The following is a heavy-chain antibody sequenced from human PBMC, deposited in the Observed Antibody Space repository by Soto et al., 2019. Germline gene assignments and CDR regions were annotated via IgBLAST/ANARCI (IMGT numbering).Heavy chain of an antibody. Sequence: GGSLRLSCAASGFTFSSYGMHWVRQALGKGLEWVAVISDDGRNKDYADSVKGRFTISRDNSKNTLYLQMNSLRIEDTAVYYCARDRFGYSSTWSYFDFWGQGTLVTV. CDR3: ARDRFGYSSTWSYFDF. D-gene: IGHD6-13*01. CDR1: GFTFSSYG. J-gene: IGHJ4*02. V-gene: IGHV3-30*03. CDR2: ISDDGRNK.